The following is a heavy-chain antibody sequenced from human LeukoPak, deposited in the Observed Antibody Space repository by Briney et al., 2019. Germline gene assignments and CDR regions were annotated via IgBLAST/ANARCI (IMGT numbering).Heavy chain of an antibody. CDR2: MNPNSGNT. V-gene: IGHV1-8*02. J-gene: IGHJ6*03. CDR1: GYTFTGYY. Sequence: ASVKVSCKASGYTFTGYYMHWVRQATGQGLEWMGWMNPNSGNTGYAQKFQGRVTMTRNTSISTAYMELSSLRSEDTAVYYCARATTTWSRQYYMDVWGKGTTVTVFS. CDR3: ARATTTWSRQYYMDV. D-gene: IGHD4-17*01.